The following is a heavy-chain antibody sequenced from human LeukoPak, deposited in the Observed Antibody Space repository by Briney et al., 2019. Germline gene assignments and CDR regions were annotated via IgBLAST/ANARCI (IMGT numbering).Heavy chain of an antibody. CDR2: IIPILGIA. D-gene: IGHD5-18*01. Sequence: SVTVSCKASGGTFSSYAISWVRQAPGQGLEWMGRIIPILGIANYAQKFQGRVTITADKSTSTAYMELSSLRSEDTAVYYCARKGYSYGYSATSSSEYFQHWGQGTLVTVSS. CDR1: GGTFSSYA. CDR3: ARKGYSYGYSATSSSEYFQH. V-gene: IGHV1-69*04. J-gene: IGHJ1*01.